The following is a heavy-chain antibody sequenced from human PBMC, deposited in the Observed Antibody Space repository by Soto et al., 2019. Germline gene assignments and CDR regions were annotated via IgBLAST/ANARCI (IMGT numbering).Heavy chain of an antibody. CDR2: IYHSGST. Sequence: SKTLSVTSAVSGYSISRGYYWGWIRQPPGKGLEWIGSIYHSGSTYYNPSLKSRVTISVDTSKNQFSLKLSSVTAADTAVYYCARDGYYGSGSSYAHRDYYYGMDVRGQGTTGTVS. D-gene: IGHD3-10*01. J-gene: IGHJ6*02. V-gene: IGHV4-38-2*02. CDR3: ARDGYYGSGSSYAHRDYYYGMDV. CDR1: GYSISRGYY.